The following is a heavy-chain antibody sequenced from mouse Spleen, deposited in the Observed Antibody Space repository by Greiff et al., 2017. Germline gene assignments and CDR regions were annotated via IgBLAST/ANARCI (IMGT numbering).Heavy chain of an antibody. CDR2: IWSDGST. Sequence: VKLVESGPGLVAPSQSLSITCTVSGFSLTSYGVHWVRQPPGKGLEWLVVIWSDGSTTYNSALKSRLSISKDNSKSQVFLKMNSLQTDDTAMYYCARNYYGSSPCYAMDYWGQGTSVTVSS. CDR3: ARNYYGSSPCYAMDY. D-gene: IGHD1-1*01. CDR1: GFSLTSYG. V-gene: IGHV2-6*02. J-gene: IGHJ4*01.